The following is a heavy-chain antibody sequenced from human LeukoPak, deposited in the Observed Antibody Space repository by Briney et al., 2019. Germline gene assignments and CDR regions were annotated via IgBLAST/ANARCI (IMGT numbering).Heavy chain of an antibody. V-gene: IGHV5-51*01. Sequence: GESLKISCKGSGYSFTSYWIGWVRQMPGKGLEWMGIIYPGDSDARYSPSFQGQVTISADKSISTAYLQWSSLKASDTAMYYCARESGGGADYYDSSGYDPFDYWGQGTLVTVSS. J-gene: IGHJ4*02. D-gene: IGHD3-22*01. CDR1: GYSFTSYW. CDR2: IYPGDSDA. CDR3: ARESGGGADYYDSSGYDPFDY.